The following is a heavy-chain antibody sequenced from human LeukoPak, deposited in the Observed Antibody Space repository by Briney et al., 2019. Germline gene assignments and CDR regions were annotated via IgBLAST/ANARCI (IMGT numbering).Heavy chain of an antibody. V-gene: IGHV3-7*03. CDR3: ARGLFVVVPAAIVSDFDY. D-gene: IGHD2-2*01. Sequence: PGGSLRLSCAVSGFTFTSYWMSWVRQAPGKGLEWVANINEDGSYKYHADSVKGRLTISRDNAKNSLYLQMNSLRAEDTAVYYCARGLFVVVPAAIVSDFDYWGQGALVTVSS. CDR1: GFTFTSYW. J-gene: IGHJ4*02. CDR2: INEDGSYK.